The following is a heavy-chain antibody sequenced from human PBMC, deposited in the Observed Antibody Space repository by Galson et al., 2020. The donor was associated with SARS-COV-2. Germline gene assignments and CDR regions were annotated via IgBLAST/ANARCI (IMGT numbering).Heavy chain of an antibody. CDR1: GGSIISGGYY. D-gene: IGHD3-9*01. CDR3: ARGRYFVWYGPDWLDP. V-gene: IGHV4-61*02. Sequence: SETLSLTCTVSGGSIISGGYYWSRIRQPAGKGLEWIGRGYINGKTDYNPSLKSRVTISVDTSKNQSSLKLSSVTAADTAVYFCARGRYFVWYGPDWLDPWGQGTLVTVSS. J-gene: IGHJ5*02. CDR2: GYINGKT.